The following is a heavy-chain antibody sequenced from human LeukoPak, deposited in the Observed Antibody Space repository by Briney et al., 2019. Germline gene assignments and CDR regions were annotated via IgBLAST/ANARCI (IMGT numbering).Heavy chain of an antibody. Sequence: SEALSLTCAVYGGSFSGYYWSWIRQPPGKGLEWIGEINHSGSTNYNPSLKSRVTISVDTSKNQFSLKLSSVTAADTAVYYCARTVYCSSTSCYSNYFDYWGQGTLVTVSS. CDR1: GGSFSGYY. CDR2: INHSGST. D-gene: IGHD2-2*01. V-gene: IGHV4-34*01. CDR3: ARTVYCSSTSCYSNYFDY. J-gene: IGHJ4*02.